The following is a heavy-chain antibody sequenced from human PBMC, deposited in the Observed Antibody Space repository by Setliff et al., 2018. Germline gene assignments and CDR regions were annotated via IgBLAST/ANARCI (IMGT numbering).Heavy chain of an antibody. CDR3: ARCLPFLSGYDRGAFDY. CDR1: GYTFSNFG. D-gene: IGHD5-12*01. V-gene: IGHV1-18*01. CDR2: ISAYNGDT. J-gene: IGHJ4*02. Sequence: ASVKVSCKASGYTFSNFGFSWVRQAPGQGLEWVGWISAYNGDTNYAQKFQGRVTMPTDRSTSTAYMELRSLKSDDTAVYYCARCLPFLSGYDRGAFDYWGQGTLVTAPQ.